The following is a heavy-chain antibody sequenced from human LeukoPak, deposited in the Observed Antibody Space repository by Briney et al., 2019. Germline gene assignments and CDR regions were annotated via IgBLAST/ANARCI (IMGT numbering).Heavy chain of an antibody. V-gene: IGHV3-64D*06. Sequence: PGGSLRLSCSASEFIFSTYAMRWARQAPGKGLEYVSAINGNGGTTYYADSVKGRFIISRDNSKNTLYLQMSSLSSEDTALYYCVADDVYYSHSGGYPQGGQGTLVTVSS. CDR3: VADDVYYSHSGGYPQ. J-gene: IGHJ1*01. CDR2: INGNGGTT. D-gene: IGHD3-22*01. CDR1: EFIFSTYA.